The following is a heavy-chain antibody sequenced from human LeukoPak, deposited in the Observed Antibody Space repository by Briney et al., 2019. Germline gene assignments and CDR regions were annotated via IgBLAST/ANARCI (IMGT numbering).Heavy chain of an antibody. D-gene: IGHD2-21*02. CDR3: ARDGDCRGDCYGYYFDY. J-gene: IGHJ4*02. V-gene: IGHV4-4*07. Sequence: SETLSLTCTVSGGSISSYYWSWIRQPAGKGLEWIGRIYTSGSTNYNPSLKSRVTMSVDTSKNQFSLKLSSVTAADTAVYYCARDGDCRGDCYGYYFDYWGQGTLVTVSS. CDR2: IYTSGST. CDR1: GGSISSYY.